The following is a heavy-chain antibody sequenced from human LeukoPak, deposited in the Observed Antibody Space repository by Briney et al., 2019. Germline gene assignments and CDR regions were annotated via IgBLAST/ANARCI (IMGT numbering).Heavy chain of an antibody. Sequence: PGGSLRLSCAASGFTFSSYAMSWVRQAPGKGLEWVSAISGSGGSTYYAGSVKGRFTISRDNSKNTLYLQMNSLRAEDTAVYYCAKGTLYSTYHFDYWGQGTLVTVSS. CDR1: GFTFSSYA. CDR3: AKGTLYSTYHFDY. J-gene: IGHJ4*02. D-gene: IGHD6-13*01. V-gene: IGHV3-23*01. CDR2: ISGSGGST.